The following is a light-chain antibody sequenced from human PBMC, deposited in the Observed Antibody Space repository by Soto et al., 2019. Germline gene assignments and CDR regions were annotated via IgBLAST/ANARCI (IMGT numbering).Light chain of an antibody. CDR2: WAS. Sequence: DIVMTQSPDSLAVSLGERATINCKSSQSVLHSSNNKHYLAWYQQKPGQPPKLLIYWASTRASGVPDRFSGSGSGTDFTLTIISLQAEDVAVYYCQQDSSTPQLTFGGGTKVEIK. CDR1: QSVLHSSNNKHY. CDR3: QQDSSTPQLT. J-gene: IGKJ4*01. V-gene: IGKV4-1*01.